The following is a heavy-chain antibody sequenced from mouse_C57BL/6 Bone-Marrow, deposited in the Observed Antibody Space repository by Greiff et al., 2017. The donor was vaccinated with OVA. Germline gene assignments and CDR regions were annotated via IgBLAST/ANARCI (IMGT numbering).Heavy chain of an antibody. Sequence: EVNLVESGGGLVKPGGSLKLSCAASGFTFSDYGMHWVRQAPEKGLEWVAYISSGSSTIYYADTMKGRFTISRDNAKNTLFLQMTSLRSEDTAMYYCARGRHDYWGQGTTLTVSS. V-gene: IGHV5-17*01. CDR2: ISSGSSTI. CDR1: GFTFSDYG. D-gene: IGHD1-2*01. J-gene: IGHJ2*01. CDR3: ARGRHDY.